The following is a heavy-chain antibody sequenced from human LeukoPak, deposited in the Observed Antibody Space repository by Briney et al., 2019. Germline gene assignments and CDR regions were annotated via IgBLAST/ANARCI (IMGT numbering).Heavy chain of an antibody. J-gene: IGHJ6*03. CDR1: GYTFTGYY. V-gene: IGHV1-2*02. CDR3: ARAPYTHYYYYYMDV. CDR2: INPNSGRT. Sequence: ASVKVSCKASGYTFTGYYMHWVRQAPGQGLEWMGWINPNSGRTNYAQKFQGRVTMTGDTSISTAYMELTRLTSDDTAVYYCARAPYTHYYYYYMDVWGKGTTVTVSS. D-gene: IGHD4-11*01.